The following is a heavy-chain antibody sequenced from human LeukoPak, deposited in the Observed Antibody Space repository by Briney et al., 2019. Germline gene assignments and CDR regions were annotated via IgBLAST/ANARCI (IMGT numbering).Heavy chain of an antibody. CDR1: GFTFSSYA. J-gene: IGHJ4*02. V-gene: IGHV3-30-3*01. CDR3: AKDPLAYYYDSSGYFDY. CDR2: ISYDGSNK. D-gene: IGHD3-22*01. Sequence: GGSLRLSCAASGFTFSSYAMHWVRQAPGKGLEWVAVISYDGSNKYYADSVKGRFTISRDNSKNTLYLQMNSLRAEDTAVYYCAKDPLAYYYDSSGYFDYWGQGTLVTVSS.